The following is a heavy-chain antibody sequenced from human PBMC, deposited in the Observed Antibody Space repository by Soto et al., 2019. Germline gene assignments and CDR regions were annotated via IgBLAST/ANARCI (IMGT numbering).Heavy chain of an antibody. Sequence: SVKVSCKASGGTFSSYAISWVRQAPGQGLEWMGGIIPIFGTANYAQKFQGRVTITADESTSTAYMELSSLRSEDTAVYYCARSGIAAAGGIDYWGQGTLVTVSS. CDR2: IIPIFGTA. D-gene: IGHD6-13*01. V-gene: IGHV1-69*13. J-gene: IGHJ4*02. CDR3: ARSGIAAAGGIDY. CDR1: GGTFSSYA.